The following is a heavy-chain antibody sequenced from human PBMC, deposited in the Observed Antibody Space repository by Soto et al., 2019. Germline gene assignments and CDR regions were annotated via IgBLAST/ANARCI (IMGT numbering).Heavy chain of an antibody. CDR3: AKDMVPGTTYNWFDP. D-gene: IGHD1-1*01. Sequence: GGSLRLSCAAPGFTFDDYTMHWVRQAPGKGLEWVSLISWDGGSTYYADSVKGRFTISRDNSKNSLYLQMNSLRTEDTALYYCAKDMVPGTTYNWFDPWGQGTLVTVSS. CDR1: GFTFDDYT. V-gene: IGHV3-43*01. J-gene: IGHJ5*02. CDR2: ISWDGGST.